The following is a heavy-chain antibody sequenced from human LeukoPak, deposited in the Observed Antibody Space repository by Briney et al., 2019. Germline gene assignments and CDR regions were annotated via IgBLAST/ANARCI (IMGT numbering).Heavy chain of an antibody. Sequence: GGSLRLSCAASGFTFSNAWMSWVRQAPGKGLEWVGRIKSKTDGGTTDYAAPVKGRFTISRDDSKNTLYLQMNSLKTEDTAVYYCTTVGCDSSGYCPHVYYFDYWGQGTLVTVSS. J-gene: IGHJ4*02. D-gene: IGHD3-22*01. CDR1: GFTFSNAW. CDR3: TTVGCDSSGYCPHVYYFDY. CDR2: IKSKTDGGTT. V-gene: IGHV3-15*01.